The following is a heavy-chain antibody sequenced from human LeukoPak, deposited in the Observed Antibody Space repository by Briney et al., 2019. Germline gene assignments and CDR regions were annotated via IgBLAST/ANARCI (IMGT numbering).Heavy chain of an antibody. CDR2: IYYSGST. Sequence: PSETLSLTCTVSGGSISSYYWSWIRQPPGKGLEWIGYIYYSGSTNYNPSLKSRVTISVDTSKNQFSLKLSSVAAADTAVYYCARRFGSSWGGFDYWGQGTLVTVSS. CDR3: ARRFGSSWGGFDY. V-gene: IGHV4-59*08. CDR1: GGSISSYY. D-gene: IGHD6-13*01. J-gene: IGHJ4*02.